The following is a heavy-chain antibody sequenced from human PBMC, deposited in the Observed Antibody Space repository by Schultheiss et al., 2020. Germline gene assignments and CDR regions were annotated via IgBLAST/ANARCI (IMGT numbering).Heavy chain of an antibody. CDR3: ARGRGSWYREYFQH. D-gene: IGHD6-13*01. J-gene: IGHJ1*01. Sequence: SQTLSLICAVYGGSFSGYYWSWIRQPPGKGLEWIGEINHSGSTNYNPSLKSRVTISVDTSKNQFSLKLSSVTAADTAVYYCARGRGSWYREYFQHWGQGTLVTVSS. CDR1: GGSFSGYY. CDR2: INHSGST. V-gene: IGHV4-34*01.